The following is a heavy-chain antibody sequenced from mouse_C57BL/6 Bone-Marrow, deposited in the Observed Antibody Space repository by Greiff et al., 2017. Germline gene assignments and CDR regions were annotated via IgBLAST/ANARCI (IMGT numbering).Heavy chain of an antibody. Sequence: VQLQQSGAELVRPGASVKLSCTASGFNIKDDYMNWVKQRPEQGLEWIGWIDPENGDTEYASKFQGKATITVDTSSNTAYLQISSRTSEDTAVCYCTRIAYWGQGTLVTVSA. CDR1: GFNIKDDY. J-gene: IGHJ3*01. CDR2: IDPENGDT. CDR3: TRIAY. V-gene: IGHV14-4*01.